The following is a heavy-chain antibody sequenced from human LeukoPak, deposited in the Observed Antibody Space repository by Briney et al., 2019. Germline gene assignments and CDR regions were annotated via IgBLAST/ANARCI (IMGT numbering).Heavy chain of an antibody. V-gene: IGHV4-38-2*02. CDR3: ARHVSGNLWYFDD. CDR2: IYRSGRT. CDR1: GYSISSGYY. Sequence: SESLSLTCTVSGYSISSGYYWGWLRPSPGKGLEGIWSIYRSGRTYYNPAHKTRLIISVDTSKNQFSLRLYSVTASDTAVYFCARHVSGNLWYFDDWGQGTLVIVSS. J-gene: IGHJ4*02. D-gene: IGHD1-26*01.